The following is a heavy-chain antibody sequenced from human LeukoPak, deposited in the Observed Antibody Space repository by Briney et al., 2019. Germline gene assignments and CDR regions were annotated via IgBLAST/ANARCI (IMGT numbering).Heavy chain of an antibody. J-gene: IGHJ4*02. CDR2: INHSGSS. V-gene: IGHV4-34*01. CDR1: GGSFSDYY. CDR3: AKGDGDFWSGYYTGLAY. D-gene: IGHD3-3*01. Sequence: SETLSLTCAVYGGSFSDYYWSWIRQPPGKGLEWIGEINHSGSSNYNPSLKSRITISVDTSKNQFSLKLSSVTAADTAVCYCAKGDGDFWSGYYTGLAYWGQGTLVTVSS.